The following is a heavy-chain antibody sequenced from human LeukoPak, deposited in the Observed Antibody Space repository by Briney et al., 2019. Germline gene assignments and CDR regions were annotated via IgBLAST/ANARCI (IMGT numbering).Heavy chain of an antibody. CDR3: ARRYSYGYDY. D-gene: IGHD5-18*01. J-gene: IGHJ4*02. V-gene: IGHV4-59*01. Sequence: SETLSLTCTVSGGSISSYYWSWIRQPPGKGLEWIGYIYYSGSTNYNPSLKSRVTISVDTSKNQFSLKLSSVTAADTAVYHCARRYSYGYDYWGQGTLVTVSS. CDR2: IYYSGST. CDR1: GGSISSYY.